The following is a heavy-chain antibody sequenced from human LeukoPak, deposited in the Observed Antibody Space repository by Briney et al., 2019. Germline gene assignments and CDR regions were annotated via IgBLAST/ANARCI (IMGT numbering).Heavy chain of an antibody. Sequence: SQTLSLTCTVSGGSISSGGYYWSWIRQHPGKGLEWIGYIYYSGSTYYNPSLKCQVTISVDTSKNQFSLKLSSVTAADTAVYYCARDRPYCSGGSCYYYYGMDVWGQGTTVTVSS. CDR3: ARDRPYCSGGSCYYYYGMDV. CDR2: IYYSGST. CDR1: GGSISSGGYY. V-gene: IGHV4-31*01. J-gene: IGHJ6*02. D-gene: IGHD2-15*01.